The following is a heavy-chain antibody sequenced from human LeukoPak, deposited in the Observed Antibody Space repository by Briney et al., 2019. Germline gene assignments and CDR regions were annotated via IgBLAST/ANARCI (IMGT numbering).Heavy chain of an antibody. V-gene: IGHV4-34*01. Sequence: SETLSLTCAVYGGPFSGYYWSWIRQPPGKGLEWIGEINHSGSTNYNPSLKSRVTISVDTSKNQFSLKLSSVTAADTAVYYCARKPFYFDYWGQGTLVTVSS. CDR3: ARKPFYFDY. CDR1: GGPFSGYY. CDR2: INHSGST. D-gene: IGHD1-14*01. J-gene: IGHJ4*02.